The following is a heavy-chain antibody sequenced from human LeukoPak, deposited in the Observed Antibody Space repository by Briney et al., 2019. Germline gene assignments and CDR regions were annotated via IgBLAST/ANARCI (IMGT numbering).Heavy chain of an antibody. Sequence: SPTLSLTCTVSGGSISSGGYYWSWIRQHPGEGLEWIGYIYYSGSTYYNPSLKSRVTISVDTSKNQFSLKLSSVTAADTAVYYCARAETIFGVVFDYWGQGTLVTVSS. CDR2: IYYSGST. V-gene: IGHV4-31*03. J-gene: IGHJ4*02. CDR3: ARAETIFGVVFDY. D-gene: IGHD3-3*01. CDR1: GGSISSGGYY.